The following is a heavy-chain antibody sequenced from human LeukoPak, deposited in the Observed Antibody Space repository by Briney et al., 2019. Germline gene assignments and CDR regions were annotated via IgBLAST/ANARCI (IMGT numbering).Heavy chain of an antibody. J-gene: IGHJ5*02. CDR2: TTGSGGST. CDR1: GFTFSSYA. D-gene: IGHD1-1*01. V-gene: IGHV3-23*01. Sequence: GGSLRLSCAASGFTFSSYAMTWVRQAPGRGLEWVSATTGSGGSTYYADSVKGRFTISRDNSKNTLYLQMNSLRVEDTAVYYCAKGYGTTGTASSNWFDPWGQGTLVTVSS. CDR3: AKGYGTTGTASSNWFDP.